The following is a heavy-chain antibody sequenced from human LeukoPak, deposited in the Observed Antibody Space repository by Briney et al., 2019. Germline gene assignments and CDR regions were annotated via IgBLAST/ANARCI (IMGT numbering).Heavy chain of an antibody. CDR1: GYTFTSYG. V-gene: IGHV1-18*01. D-gene: IGHD3-10*01. CDR3: AREPISYGSGSWTK. CDR2: ISAYNGNT. Sequence: ASVKVSCKASGYTFTSYGISWVRQAPGQGLEWMGWISAYNGNTNYAQKLQGRVTMTTDTSTSTAYMELRSLTSDDTAVYYCAREPISYGSGSWTKWGQGTLVTVSS. J-gene: IGHJ4*02.